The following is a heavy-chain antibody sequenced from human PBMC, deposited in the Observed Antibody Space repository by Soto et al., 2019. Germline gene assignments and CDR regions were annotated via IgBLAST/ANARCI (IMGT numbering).Heavy chain of an antibody. Sequence: ASVKVSCKASGYTCTSYGISWVRQAPGQGLEWMGWISAYNGNTNYAQKLQGRVTMTTDTSTSTAYMELRSLRSDDTAVYYCARSPLWFGESEPGLDPWGQGTLVTVSS. CDR3: ARSPLWFGESEPGLDP. V-gene: IGHV1-18*01. D-gene: IGHD3-10*01. J-gene: IGHJ5*02. CDR1: GYTCTSYG. CDR2: ISAYNGNT.